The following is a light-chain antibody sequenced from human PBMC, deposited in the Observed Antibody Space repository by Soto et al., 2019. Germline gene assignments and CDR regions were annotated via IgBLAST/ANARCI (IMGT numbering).Light chain of an antibody. Sequence: SYELTQPLSVSVALGQTARITCGGKNIGSKNVHWYQQKPGQAPVLVIYRDSNRPYEIPERFSGSNSGNTATLTISRAQAGDEADYYCQLWDSTTGVFGGGTKLTVL. CDR2: RDS. J-gene: IGLJ3*02. CDR3: QLWDSTTGV. V-gene: IGLV3-9*01. CDR1: NIGSKN.